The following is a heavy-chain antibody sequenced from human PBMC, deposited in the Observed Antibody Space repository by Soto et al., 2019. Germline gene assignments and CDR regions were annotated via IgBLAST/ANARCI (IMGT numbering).Heavy chain of an antibody. CDR1: GASISYYH. V-gene: IGHV4-4*07. CDR2: IYTSGTT. J-gene: IGHJ5*02. D-gene: IGHD3-22*01. Sequence: SETLSLTCSVSGASISYYHWTWIRQPAGKGLEWIGHIYTSGTTSYNASLKSRVTMSVDSSKNQLSLKLTSVTAADTAVYYCARNRGYFDSSAYYHWLDPWGQGTLVTVSS. CDR3: ARNRGYFDSSAYYHWLDP.